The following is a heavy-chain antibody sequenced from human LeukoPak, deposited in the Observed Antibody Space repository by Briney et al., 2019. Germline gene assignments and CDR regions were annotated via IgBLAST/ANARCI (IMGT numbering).Heavy chain of an antibody. J-gene: IGHJ4*02. CDR1: GFTFSDYW. CDR3: ARARYSYTGIVDY. Sequence: PGGSLRLSCAASGFTFSDYWMHWVRQAPGKGLVWVSRLNNDGTSTRYADSVKGRSTISRDNARNTVYLQMNSLRAEDTAVYYCARARYSYTGIVDYWGQGTLVTVSS. D-gene: IGHD5-18*01. V-gene: IGHV3-74*01. CDR2: LNNDGTST.